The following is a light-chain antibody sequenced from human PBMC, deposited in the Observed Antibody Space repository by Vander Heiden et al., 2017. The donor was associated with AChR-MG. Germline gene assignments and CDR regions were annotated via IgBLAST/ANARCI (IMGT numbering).Light chain of an antibody. CDR1: QDISNY. CDR2: AAS. CDR3: QQSFSTPRT. J-gene: IGKJ1*01. Sequence: IQLTQSPSSLSASVGDRATHSCRASQDISNYLNWYRQKPGKAPTLLLDAASSLQSGVPSRFSGSGSGTGFTLTISTLQPEDFATYYCQQSFSTPRTFGQGTRVEIK. V-gene: IGKV1-39*01.